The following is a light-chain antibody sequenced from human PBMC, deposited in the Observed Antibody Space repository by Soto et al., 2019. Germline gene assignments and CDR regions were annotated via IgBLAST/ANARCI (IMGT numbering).Light chain of an antibody. CDR2: AAS. CDR1: QDISSW. CDR3: QHADSFPLIT. Sequence: DIQMTQSPSSVSASVGDRVTMTCGASQDISSWLTWYQQKPGKAPKLLIYAASSLQSGVPSRFSGSGSGTDFTLTVSSLQPEDFATYYCQHADSFPLITFGQGTRLEIK. J-gene: IGKJ5*01. V-gene: IGKV1-12*01.